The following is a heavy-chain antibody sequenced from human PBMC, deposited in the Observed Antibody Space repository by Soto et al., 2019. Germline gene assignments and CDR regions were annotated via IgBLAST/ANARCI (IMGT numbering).Heavy chain of an antibody. Sequence: QVQLQESGPGLVKPSQTLSLTCTVSSGSISSGGYYWSWIRQHPGKGLEWIGYIYYSGSTYYNPSLQSRVNISVYTSKNQFSLKLSSVTAADTAVYYCARVRYCSGGSCYPRFDPWGQGTLVTVSS. J-gene: IGHJ5*02. CDR2: IYYSGST. CDR1: SGSISSGGYY. CDR3: ARVRYCSGGSCYPRFDP. V-gene: IGHV4-31*03. D-gene: IGHD2-15*01.